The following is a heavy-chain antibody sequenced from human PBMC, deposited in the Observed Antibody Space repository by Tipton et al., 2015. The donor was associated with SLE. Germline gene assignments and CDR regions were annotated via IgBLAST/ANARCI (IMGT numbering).Heavy chain of an antibody. CDR1: GGSISSGSYY. CDR3: ARAMWSSSWFYYFDY. D-gene: IGHD6-13*01. CDR2: IYTSGST. V-gene: IGHV4-61*02. Sequence: TLSLTCTVSGGSISSGSYYWSWIRQPAGKGLEWIGRIYTSGSTNYNPSLKSRVTISVDTSKNQFSLKLSPVTAADTAVYYCARAMWSSSWFYYFDYWGQGTLVTVSS. J-gene: IGHJ4*02.